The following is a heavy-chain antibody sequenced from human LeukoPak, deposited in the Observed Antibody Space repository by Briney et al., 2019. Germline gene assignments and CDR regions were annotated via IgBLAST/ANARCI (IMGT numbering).Heavy chain of an antibody. CDR2: IIPIFGTA. D-gene: IGHD1-26*01. CDR3: ARDPRGGSLNWFDP. CDR1: GGTFSSYA. V-gene: IGHV1-69*13. Sequence: SVKVSCKASGGTFSSYAISWVRQAPGQGLEWMGGIIPIFGTANYAQKFQGRVTITADESTSTAYMELSSLRSEDTAVYYCARDPRGGSLNWFDPWGQGTLVTVSS. J-gene: IGHJ5*01.